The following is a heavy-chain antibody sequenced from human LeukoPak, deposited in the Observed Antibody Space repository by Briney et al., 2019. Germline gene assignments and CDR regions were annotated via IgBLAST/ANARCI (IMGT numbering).Heavy chain of an antibody. Sequence: PSETLSLTCAVYGGSFSGYYWSWMRQPPGKGLEWIGEIYYRGSTNYNPSLKSRVTLSADTSKNQFSLKLSSVTAADTAVYYCARVSPRIAAARTPSFTDYWGQGTLVTDSP. CDR1: GGSFSGYY. D-gene: IGHD6-13*01. J-gene: IGHJ4*02. CDR2: IYYRGST. V-gene: IGHV4-34*01. CDR3: ARVSPRIAAARTPSFTDY.